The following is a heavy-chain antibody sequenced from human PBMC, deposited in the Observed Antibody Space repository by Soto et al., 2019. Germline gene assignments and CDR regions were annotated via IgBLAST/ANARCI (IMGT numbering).Heavy chain of an antibody. CDR3: AKVHIAVAAYFDY. V-gene: IGHV3-23*01. D-gene: IGHD6-19*01. CDR1: GFTFSSYA. CDR2: ISGRGGST. J-gene: IGHJ4*02. Sequence: GGSLRLSCAASGFTFSSYAMSWVRQAPGKGLEWVSGISGRGGSTYYADSVQGRFTISRDNSKNTLYLQMNSLRAEDTAIYYCAKVHIAVAAYFDYWGQGTQVTVSS.